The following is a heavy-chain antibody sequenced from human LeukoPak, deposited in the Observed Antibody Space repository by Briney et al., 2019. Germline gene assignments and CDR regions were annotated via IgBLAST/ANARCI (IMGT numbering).Heavy chain of an antibody. CDR3: ARSGSYPGFDV. CDR2: IHPNSGGT. V-gene: IGHV1-2*02. CDR1: GYIFSDYY. D-gene: IGHD1-26*01. J-gene: IGHJ3*01. Sequence: ASVKVSCKASGYIFSDYYLHWVRQAPGQGLEWMGWIHPNSGGTNYAQKFQDRVTMTRDTSISTAYMELSSLRSDDTAVYYCARSGSYPGFDVWGQGTVVTVSS.